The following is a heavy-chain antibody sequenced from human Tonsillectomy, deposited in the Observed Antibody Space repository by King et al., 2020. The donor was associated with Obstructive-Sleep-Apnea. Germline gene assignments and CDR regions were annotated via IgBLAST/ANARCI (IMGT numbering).Heavy chain of an antibody. CDR1: GFTVSSNY. D-gene: IGHD3-3*01. Sequence: EVQLVESGGGLVQPGGSLRLSCAASGFTVSSNYMSWVRQAPGKGLDWGPVIYSGGSTYYADSVTGRFTISSDNSKNSLYLQMNSLRAEDTAVYFCARDAGLEARYFDLWGRGTLVTVSS. V-gene: IGHV3-66*01. J-gene: IGHJ2*01. CDR3: ARDAGLEARYFDL. CDR2: IYSGGST.